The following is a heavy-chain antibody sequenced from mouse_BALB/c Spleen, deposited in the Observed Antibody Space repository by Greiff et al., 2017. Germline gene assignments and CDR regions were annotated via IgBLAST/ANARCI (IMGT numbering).Heavy chain of an antibody. J-gene: IGHJ4*01. D-gene: IGHD2-2*01. CDR1: GFNIKDYY. CDR3: GYGYLYAMDY. Sequence: EVKVVESGAELVRSGASVKLSCTASGFNIKDYYMHWVKQRPEQGLEWIGWIDPENGDTEYAPKFQGKATMTADTSSNTAYLQLSSLTSEDTAVYYCGYGYLYAMDYWGQGTSVTVSS. CDR2: IDPENGDT. V-gene: IGHV14-4*02.